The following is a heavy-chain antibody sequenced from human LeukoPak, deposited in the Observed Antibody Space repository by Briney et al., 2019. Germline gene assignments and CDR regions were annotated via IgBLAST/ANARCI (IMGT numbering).Heavy chain of an antibody. Sequence: PSETLSLTCAVYGGSFSGYYWSWIRQPPGKGLEWIGEINHSGSTNYNPSLKSRVTISVDTSKNQFSLKLSSVTAADTAVYYCAREVVPAAIRLYWFDPWGQGTLVTVSS. J-gene: IGHJ5*02. V-gene: IGHV4-34*01. CDR1: GGSFSGYY. D-gene: IGHD2-2*01. CDR3: AREVVPAAIRLYWFDP. CDR2: INHSGST.